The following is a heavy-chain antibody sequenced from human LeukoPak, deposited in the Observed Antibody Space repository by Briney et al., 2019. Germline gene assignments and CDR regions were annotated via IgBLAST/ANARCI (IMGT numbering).Heavy chain of an antibody. D-gene: IGHD3-16*01. CDR2: ISWNSGSI. Sequence: GGSLRLSCAASGFTFDDYAMHWVRQAPGKGLGWVSGISWNSGSIGYADSVKGRFTISRDNAKNSLYLQMNSLRAEDMALYYCAKDISNYDLSSGYFDYWGQGTLVTVSS. CDR3: AKDISNYDLSSGYFDY. J-gene: IGHJ4*02. CDR1: GFTFDDYA. V-gene: IGHV3-9*03.